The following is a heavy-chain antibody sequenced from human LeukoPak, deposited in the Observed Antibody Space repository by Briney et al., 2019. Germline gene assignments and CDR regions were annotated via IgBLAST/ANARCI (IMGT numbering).Heavy chain of an antibody. V-gene: IGHV4-39*07. CDR2: INHSGST. CDR3: ARGAGFGYYYGSGSYYIDY. CDR1: GGSITSISYH. J-gene: IGHJ4*02. D-gene: IGHD3-10*01. Sequence: SGTLSLTCTVSGGSITSISYHWGWIRQPPGKGLEWIGEINHSGSTNYNPSLKSRVTISVDTSKNQFSLKLSSVTAADTAVYYCARGAGFGYYYGSGSYYIDYWGQGTLVTVSS.